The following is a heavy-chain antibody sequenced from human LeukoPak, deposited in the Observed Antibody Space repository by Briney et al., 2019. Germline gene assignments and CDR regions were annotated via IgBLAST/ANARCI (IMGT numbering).Heavy chain of an antibody. D-gene: IGHD1-26*01. V-gene: IGHV3-48*04. J-gene: IGHJ4*02. Sequence: PGGSLRLSCAASGFTFSSYAMHWIRQAPGKGLEWVSYIGSSGTTIYYADSVKGRFAISRDNAKNSLYLQMNSLRAEDTAVYYCARRRDSGSLQHFDYWGQGTLVTVSS. CDR3: ARRRDSGSLQHFDY. CDR2: IGSSGTTI. CDR1: GFTFSSYA.